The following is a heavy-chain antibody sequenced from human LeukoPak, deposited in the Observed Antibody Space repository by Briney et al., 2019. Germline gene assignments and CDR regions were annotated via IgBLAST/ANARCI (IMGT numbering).Heavy chain of an antibody. CDR1: GGSISSYY. CDR2: IYYSGST. CDR3: ARVPIPFDAFDI. V-gene: IGHV4-59*01. J-gene: IGHJ3*02. Sequence: PSETLSLTCTVSGGSISSYYWSWIRQPPGKGLEWIGYIYYSGSTNYNPSLKGRVTISVDTSKNQFSLKLSSVTAADTAVYYCARVPIPFDAFDIWGQGTMVTVSS.